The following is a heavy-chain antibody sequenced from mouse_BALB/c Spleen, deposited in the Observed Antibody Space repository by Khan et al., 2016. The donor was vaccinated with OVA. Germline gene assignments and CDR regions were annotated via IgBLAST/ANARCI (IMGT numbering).Heavy chain of an antibody. CDR3: TRNGYGNYGSWDY. CDR2: IYPGTSDN. D-gene: IGHD2-1*01. V-gene: IGHV1-5*01. CDR1: GYTFTSYW. Sequence: VQLQQSGTVLARPGASVKMSCKASGYTFTSYWMHWVKQRPGQGLEWIGAIYPGTSDNNSNQKFKGKAKLTAVTSTSTANMELNSRTNYDSAVYYCTRNGYGNYGSWDYWGKGTTLTVSS. J-gene: IGHJ2*01.